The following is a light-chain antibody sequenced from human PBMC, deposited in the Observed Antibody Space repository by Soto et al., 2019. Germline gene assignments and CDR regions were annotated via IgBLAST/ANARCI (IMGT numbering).Light chain of an antibody. V-gene: IGKV3-11*01. CDR2: DAS. CDR3: QQRRASVT. CDR1: QSVSSY. Sequence: EIVLTQSPATLSLSPGERATLSCRASQSVSSYLAWYQQKPGQAPRLLIFDASNRATGIPARFSGSGSGTDFTLTISSLEPEDFAVYYSQQRRASVTFGQGTRLEIK. J-gene: IGKJ5*01.